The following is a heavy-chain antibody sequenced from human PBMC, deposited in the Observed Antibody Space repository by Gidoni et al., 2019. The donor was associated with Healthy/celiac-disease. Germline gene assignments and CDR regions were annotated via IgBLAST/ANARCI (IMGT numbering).Heavy chain of an antibody. J-gene: IGHJ6*02. CDR2: IYHSGST. CDR3: AREAPGEVITYYYYYYGMDV. V-gene: IGHV4-38-2*02. CDR1: GYSISSGYY. D-gene: IGHD3-22*01. Sequence: QVQLQESGPGLVKPSETLSLTCTVSGYSISSGYYGGWIRQPPGKGLEWIGSIYHSGSTYYNPSLKSRVTISVDTPKNQFSLKLSSVTAADTAVYYCAREAPGEVITYYYYYYGMDVWGQGTTVTVSS.